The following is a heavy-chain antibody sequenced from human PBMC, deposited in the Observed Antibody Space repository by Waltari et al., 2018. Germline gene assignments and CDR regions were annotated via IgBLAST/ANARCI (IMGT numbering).Heavy chain of an antibody. CDR2: INPNSGGT. CDR1: GYTFTGYY. CDR3: ARVGRITIFGVVITPFDY. J-gene: IGHJ4*02. V-gene: IGHV1-2*02. Sequence: QVQLVQSGAEVKKPGASVKVSCKASGYTFTGYYMHWVRPAPGQGLEWMGWINPNSGGTNYAQKFQGRVTMTRDTSISTAYMELSRLRSDDTAVYYCARVGRITIFGVVITPFDYWGQGTLVTVSS. D-gene: IGHD3-3*01.